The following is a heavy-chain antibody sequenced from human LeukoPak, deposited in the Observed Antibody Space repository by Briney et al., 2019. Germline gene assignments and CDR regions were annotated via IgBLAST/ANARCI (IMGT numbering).Heavy chain of an antibody. CDR1: GFPFSYYS. CDR2: ISSSSSTI. Sequence: GGSLRLSCAASGFPFSYYSMNWVRQAPGKGLEWVSYISSSSSTIYYADSVKGRFTISRDNAKNSLYLQMNSLRAEDTAVYYCAREAIFGVESDTAMATGYFDYWGQGTLVTVSS. CDR3: AREAIFGVESDTAMATGYFDY. D-gene: IGHD3-3*01. V-gene: IGHV3-48*01. J-gene: IGHJ4*02.